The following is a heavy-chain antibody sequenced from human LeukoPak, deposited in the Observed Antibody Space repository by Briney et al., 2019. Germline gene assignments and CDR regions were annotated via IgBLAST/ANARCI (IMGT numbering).Heavy chain of an antibody. CDR2: ISSSSSYI. J-gene: IGHJ4*02. CDR1: GFTFSSYG. CDR3: AYGSGSYVYFDY. D-gene: IGHD3-10*01. V-gene: IGHV3-21*01. Sequence: PGGSLRLSRAASGFTFSSYGMNWVRQAPGKGLEWVSSISSSSSYIYYADSVKGRFTISRDNAKNSLYLQMNSLRAEDTAVYYCAYGSGSYVYFDYWGQGTLVTVSS.